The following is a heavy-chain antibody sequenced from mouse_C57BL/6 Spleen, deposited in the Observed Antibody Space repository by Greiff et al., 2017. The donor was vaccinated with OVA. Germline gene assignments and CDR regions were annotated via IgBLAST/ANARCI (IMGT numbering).Heavy chain of an antibody. CDR1: GYTFTSYW. J-gene: IGHJ4*01. Sequence: QVQLQQPGAELVKPGASVKVSCKASGYTFTSYWMHWVKQRPGQGLEWIGRIHPSDSDTTYNQTFKGTATLTVDKSSSTAYMQRSSLTSEDSAVYYCAIGSTVVRRAMDYWGQGTSVTVSS. D-gene: IGHD1-1*01. CDR3: AIGSTVVRRAMDY. CDR2: IHPSDSDT. V-gene: IGHV1-74*01.